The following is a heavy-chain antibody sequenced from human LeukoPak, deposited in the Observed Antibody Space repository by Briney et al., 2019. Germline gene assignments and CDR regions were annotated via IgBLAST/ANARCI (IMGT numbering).Heavy chain of an antibody. Sequence: GGSLRLSCAASGFTFSSYWIHWVRQAPGKGLVWVSRINTDGSTTNYADSVKGRFTISRDNAKNTLYLQMNSLRAEDTAVYYCASRAHFWSGPGGWGQGTLVTVSS. V-gene: IGHV3-74*01. D-gene: IGHD3-3*02. J-gene: IGHJ4*02. CDR3: ASRAHFWSGPGG. CDR2: INTDGSTT. CDR1: GFTFSSYW.